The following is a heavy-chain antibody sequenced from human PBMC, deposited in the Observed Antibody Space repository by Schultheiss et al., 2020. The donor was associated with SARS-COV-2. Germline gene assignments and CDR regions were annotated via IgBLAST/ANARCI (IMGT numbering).Heavy chain of an antibody. D-gene: IGHD2-2*01. CDR3: AREYCSSTSCYGVDY. Sequence: ASVKVSCKASGGTFSSYAISWVRQAPGQGLEWMGWISAYNGNTNYAQKLQGRVTMTTDTSTSTAYMELWSLRSDDTAVYYCAREYCSSTSCYGVDYWGQGTLVTVSS. V-gene: IGHV1-18*01. CDR1: GGTFSSYA. J-gene: IGHJ4*02. CDR2: ISAYNGNT.